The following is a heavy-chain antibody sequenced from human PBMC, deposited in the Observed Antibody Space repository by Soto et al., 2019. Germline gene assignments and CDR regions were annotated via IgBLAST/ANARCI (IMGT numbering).Heavy chain of an antibody. Sequence: QVQLVQSGAEEKKPGASVKVSCKASGSIFTANAMHWVRQAPGQRLEWMGWINAGNGNTKYSEKFQGRVTFTRDTSASTAYMELSSLRSEDTATYYCASAGVWVWGQGTLVTVSS. D-gene: IGHD7-27*01. CDR1: GSIFTANA. V-gene: IGHV1-3*05. CDR3: ASAGVWV. CDR2: INAGNGNT. J-gene: IGHJ4*02.